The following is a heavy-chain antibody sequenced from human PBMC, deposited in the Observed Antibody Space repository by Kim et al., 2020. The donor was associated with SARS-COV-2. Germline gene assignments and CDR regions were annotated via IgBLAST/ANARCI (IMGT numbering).Heavy chain of an antibody. Sequence: GGSLRLSCAASGFTVSSNYMSWVRQVPGKWLEWDSVIYSGGNTYYADPVKGRSTISRDNSKNTLYLQMNSLRAEDTAVYYCARDLRLAVHKTYYYSGMDVWGQGTRVTVSS. CDR1: GFTVSSNY. V-gene: IGHV3-53*01. CDR2: IYSGGNT. D-gene: IGHD6-19*01. J-gene: IGHJ6*02. CDR3: ARDLRLAVHKTYYYSGMDV.